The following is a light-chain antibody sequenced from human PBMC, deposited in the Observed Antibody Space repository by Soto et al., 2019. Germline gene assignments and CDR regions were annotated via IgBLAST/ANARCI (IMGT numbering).Light chain of an antibody. V-gene: IGLV1-40*01. J-gene: IGLJ2*01. Sequence: QSVLTQPPSVSGAPGQRVTISCTGNSSNIGAGYDVHWYQQFPGAAPKVLIHGNTNRPAGVPARFSGYKSGTSASLAITGRQAEDEADYFCQSYDSSRVVFGGGTELTVL. CDR1: SSNIGAGYD. CDR3: QSYDSSRVV. CDR2: GNT.